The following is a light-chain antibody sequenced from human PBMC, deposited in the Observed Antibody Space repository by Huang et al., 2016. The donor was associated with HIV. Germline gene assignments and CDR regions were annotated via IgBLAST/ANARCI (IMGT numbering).Light chain of an antibody. CDR2: KAA. J-gene: IGKJ1*01. V-gene: IGKV1-5*03. Sequence: DIQMTQSPSTLSASIGDRVTITCRASQTITWWLAWYQQTPGKAPKVLSYKAARLESGVPSRFIGSGSGTEFTLTISSLQPDDFATYYCQQYNAYPWTFGQGTKVEI. CDR1: QTITWW. CDR3: QQYNAYPWT.